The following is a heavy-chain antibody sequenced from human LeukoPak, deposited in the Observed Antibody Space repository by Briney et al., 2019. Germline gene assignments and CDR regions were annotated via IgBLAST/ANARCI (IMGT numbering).Heavy chain of an antibody. V-gene: IGHV1-69*13. CDR3: ARDRVVGAPFRAFDI. CDR2: IIPIFGTA. D-gene: IGHD1-26*01. Sequence: SVKVSCKASGGTFSSYAISWVRQAPGQGLEWMGGIIPIFGTANYAQKLQGRVTITADESTSTAYMELSSLRSEDTAMYYCARDRVVGAPFRAFDIWGQGTMVTVSS. CDR1: GGTFSSYA. J-gene: IGHJ3*02.